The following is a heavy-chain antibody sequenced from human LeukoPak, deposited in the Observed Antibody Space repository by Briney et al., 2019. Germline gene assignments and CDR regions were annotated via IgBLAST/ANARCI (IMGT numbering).Heavy chain of an antibody. CDR2: IGISSGNT. D-gene: IGHD2-2*01. CDR1: GFTFSSYS. CDR3: ARDTKYAFDN. Sequence: GGSLGLSCAASGFTFSSYSMNWVRRAPGKGREWISYIGISSGNTKYADSVKGRFTISGDKAKNSVYLQMNSLRVEDTAVYYGARDTKYAFDNWGQGTLVTVSS. V-gene: IGHV3-48*01. J-gene: IGHJ4*02.